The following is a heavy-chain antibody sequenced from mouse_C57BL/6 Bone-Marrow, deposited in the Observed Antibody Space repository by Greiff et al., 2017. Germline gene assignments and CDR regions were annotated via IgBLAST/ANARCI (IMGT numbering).Heavy chain of an antibody. CDR1: GFTFSDYY. V-gene: IGHV5-16*01. CDR3: ARRYYGSSYWYFDV. Sequence: EVQVVESEGGLVQPGRSMKLSCTASGFTFSDYYMAWVRQVPEKGLEWVANINYDGSSTYYLDSLKSRFIISRDNAKNILYLQMSSLKSEDTATYYCARRYYGSSYWYFDVWGTGTTVTVSS. D-gene: IGHD1-1*01. CDR2: INYDGSST. J-gene: IGHJ1*03.